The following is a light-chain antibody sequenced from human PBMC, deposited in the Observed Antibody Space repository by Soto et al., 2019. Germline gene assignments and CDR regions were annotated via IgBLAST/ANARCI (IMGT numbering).Light chain of an antibody. V-gene: IGKV3-15*01. J-gene: IGKJ5*01. CDR1: QNILSN. Sequence: EIVMTQSPATLSVSPGERATLSCRASQNILSNLAWYQQKPGQAPRLLIYGASTRATGIPARFSGSGSGTEFTLTISSLEPEDFAVYYCQQRSNWPPITFGQGTRLE. CDR2: GAS. CDR3: QQRSNWPPIT.